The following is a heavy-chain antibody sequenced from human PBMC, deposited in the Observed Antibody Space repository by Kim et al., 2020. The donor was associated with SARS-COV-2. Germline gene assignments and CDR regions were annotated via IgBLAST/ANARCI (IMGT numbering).Heavy chain of an antibody. J-gene: IGHJ1*01. CDR1: GSSISSGYKY. CDR3: ARARRTTNMFVVDKYF. CDR2: MFYTGST. Sequence: SETLSLTCTVSGSSISSGYKYWGWIRQAPGKGLVWIGSMFYTGSTHYNPSLNSRLVLSVDTSKNQVSLQHSSVSAAATAVYYCARARRTTNMFVVDKYF. V-gene: IGHV4-39*07. D-gene: IGHD2-15*01.